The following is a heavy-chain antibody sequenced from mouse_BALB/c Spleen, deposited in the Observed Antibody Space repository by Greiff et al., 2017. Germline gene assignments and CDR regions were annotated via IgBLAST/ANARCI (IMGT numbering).Heavy chain of an antibody. D-gene: IGHD1-1*01. V-gene: IGHV1S137*01. J-gene: IGHJ3*01. CDR3: ASHYYGSSYGWFAY. CDR1: GYTFTDYA. Sequence: VQLQQSGAELVRPGVSVKISCKGSGYTFTDYAMHWVKQSHAKSLEWIGVISTYYGDASYNQKFKGKATMTVDKSSSTAYMELARLTSEDSAIYYCASHYYGSSYGWFAYWGQGTLVTVSA. CDR2: ISTYYGDA.